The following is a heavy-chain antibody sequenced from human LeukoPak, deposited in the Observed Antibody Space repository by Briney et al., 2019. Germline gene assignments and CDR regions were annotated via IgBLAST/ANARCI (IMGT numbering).Heavy chain of an antibody. CDR1: GGSISSGDYY. CDR2: IYYSGST. CDR3: ARGIDTSYYGY. D-gene: IGHD3-22*01. Sequence: SETLSLTCTVSGGSISSGDYYWSWIRQPPGKGLEWIGYIYYSGSTYYNPSLKSRVTISVDTSKNQFSLKLSSVTAADTAVYYCARGIDTSYYGYWGQGTLVTVSS. J-gene: IGHJ4*02. V-gene: IGHV4-30-4*08.